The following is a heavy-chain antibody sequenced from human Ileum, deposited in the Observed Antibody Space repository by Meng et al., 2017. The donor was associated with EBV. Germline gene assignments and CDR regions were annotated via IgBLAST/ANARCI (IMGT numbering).Heavy chain of an antibody. D-gene: IGHD3-16*01. CDR2: MNSNSGNT. CDR3: ARGSGAGGRDWFDP. V-gene: IGHV1-8*02. J-gene: IGHJ5*02. Sequence: QVQVVQSGAEVKKPGASVKVSCKASGYTFINHVIDWFRQAPGQGLEWMGWMNSNSGNTGYGQKFQDRVTMTRNTSISTAYMELSSLTSEDTALYYCARGSGAGGRDWFDPWGQGTLVTVSS. CDR1: GYTFINHV.